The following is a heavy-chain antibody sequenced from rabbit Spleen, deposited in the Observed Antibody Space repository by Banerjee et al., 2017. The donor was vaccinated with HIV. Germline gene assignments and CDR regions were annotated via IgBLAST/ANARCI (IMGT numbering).Heavy chain of an antibody. V-gene: IGHV1S45*01. D-gene: IGHD4-2*01. Sequence: QEQLEESGGDLVKPEGSLTLTCTASGFSFSSSYWICWVRQAPGKGLEWIACIYAGSSGTTYYASWAKGRFTISKTSSTTVTLQMTSLTAADTATYFCARAEANGSNNKHLGLSLWGPGTLVTVS. CDR2: IYAGSSGTT. J-gene: IGHJ4*01. CDR1: GFSFSSSYW. CDR3: ARAEANGSNNKHLGLSL.